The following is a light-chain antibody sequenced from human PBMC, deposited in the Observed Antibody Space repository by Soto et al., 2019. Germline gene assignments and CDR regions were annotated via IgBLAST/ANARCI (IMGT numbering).Light chain of an antibody. Sequence: QSALTQPRSVSGSPGQSVTISCTGTSSDVGGNNFVSWYQQLPGKAPKLMISEVSNRPSGVSNRFSGSKSGNTASLTISGLQADDEGDYYCYSYAGSFTWVFGGGTKLTVL. J-gene: IGLJ3*02. V-gene: IGLV2-11*01. CDR1: SSDVGGNNF. CDR2: EVS. CDR3: YSYAGSFTWV.